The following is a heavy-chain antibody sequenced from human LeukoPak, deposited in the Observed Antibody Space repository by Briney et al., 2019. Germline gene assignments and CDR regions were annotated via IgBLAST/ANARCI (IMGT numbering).Heavy chain of an antibody. CDR1: GYSISSGYY. J-gene: IGHJ4*02. CDR3: ARGLRQSTVGATYFDY. V-gene: IGHV4-38-2*02. CDR2: IYHSGNT. Sequence: PSETLSLTCTVSGYSISSGYYWGWIRQPPGKGLEWIGSIYHSGNTYYNPSLKSRVTISVDTSKNQFSLDLTSGTAADTGVYYCARGLRQSTVGATYFDYWGQGILVTVSS. D-gene: IGHD1-26*01.